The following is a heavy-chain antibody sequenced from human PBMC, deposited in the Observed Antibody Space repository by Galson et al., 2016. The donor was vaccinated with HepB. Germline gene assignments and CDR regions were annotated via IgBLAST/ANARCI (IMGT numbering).Heavy chain of an antibody. CDR1: GFDFSYYA. V-gene: IGHV3-23*01. J-gene: IGHJ4*02. CDR3: AKPLSQMWLGFDS. D-gene: IGHD5-18*01. CDR2: VSITGQTT. Sequence: SLRLSCAASGFDFSYYAMAWVRQAPGKGLQWVATVSITGQTTYYADSVKGRFTITRDTSKNAVYLQMHRLTAEDTAIHYCAKPLSQMWLGFDSWGQGALVTVSS.